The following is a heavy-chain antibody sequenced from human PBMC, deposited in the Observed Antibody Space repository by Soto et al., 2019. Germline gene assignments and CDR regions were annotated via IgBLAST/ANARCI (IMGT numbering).Heavy chain of an antibody. V-gene: IGHV4-59*01. CDR2: IYYSGST. Sequence: SETLSLTCTVSGGSISSYYWSWIRQPPGKGLEWIGYIYYSGSTNYNPSLKSRVTISVDTSKNQFSLKLSSVTAADTAVYYCAREELGGWFDPWGQGTLVTVS. J-gene: IGHJ5*02. D-gene: IGHD3-16*01. CDR1: GGSISSYY. CDR3: AREELGGWFDP.